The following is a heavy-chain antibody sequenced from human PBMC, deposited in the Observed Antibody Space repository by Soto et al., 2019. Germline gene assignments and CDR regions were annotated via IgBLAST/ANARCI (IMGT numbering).Heavy chain of an antibody. Sequence: PSETLYLTCSVSGSSLSRSRYQLGWLRPPPGKGLVRIASIKYSGTTFYNPALKSRVTLSVDTSKNQFALKLSSVTAAETALYYCARHGITGSYYDAFDIWGQGTMVTVSS. J-gene: IGHJ3*02. CDR3: ARHGITGSYYDAFDI. V-gene: IGHV4-39*01. D-gene: IGHD1-26*01. CDR2: IKYSGTT. CDR1: GSSLSRSRYQ.